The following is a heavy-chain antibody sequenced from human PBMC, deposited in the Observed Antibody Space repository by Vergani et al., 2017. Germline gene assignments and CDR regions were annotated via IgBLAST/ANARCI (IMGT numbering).Heavy chain of an antibody. CDR1: GFTFSSYG. D-gene: IGHD3-10*01. J-gene: IGHJ6*03. CDR3: AKGYYYGSGSYYYYMDV. Sequence: QVQLVESGGGVVQPGRSLRLSCAASGFTFSSYGMHWVRQAPGKGLEWVAVIWYDGSNKYYADSVKGRFTISRDNSKNTLYLQMNSLRAEDTAVYYCAKGYYYGSGSYYYYMDVWGKGTTVTVSS. CDR2: IWYDGSNK. V-gene: IGHV3-33*06.